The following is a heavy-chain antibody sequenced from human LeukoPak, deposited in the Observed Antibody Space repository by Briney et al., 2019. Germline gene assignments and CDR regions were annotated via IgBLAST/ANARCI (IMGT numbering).Heavy chain of an antibody. V-gene: IGHV3-7*03. CDR2: IKQDGSEK. J-gene: IGHJ6*02. CDR3: ARDDYYDSSAMDA. D-gene: IGHD3-22*01. Sequence: GGSLRLSCAASGFTFSSYWMSWVRQAPGKGLEWVANIKQDGSEKYYVDSVKGRFTISRDNAKSSLSLQMNSLRAEDTAVYYCARDDYYDSSAMDAWGQGTTVTVSS. CDR1: GFTFSSYW.